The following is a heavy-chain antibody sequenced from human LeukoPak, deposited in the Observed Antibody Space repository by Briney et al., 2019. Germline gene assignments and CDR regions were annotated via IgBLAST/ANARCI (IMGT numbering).Heavy chain of an antibody. J-gene: IGHJ5*02. CDR1: GGSISGSGYY. Sequence: SETLSLTCTVSGGSISGSGYYWSWIRQPPGRGLEWIGYIYHTGSTYYNPSLKSRVSISVDRSTNQFSLRLTSVTAADTAVYYCARGGVGPTTNWFDPWGRGTLVAVSS. CDR2: IYHTGST. D-gene: IGHD1-26*01. CDR3: ARGGVGPTTNWFDP. V-gene: IGHV4-30-2*01.